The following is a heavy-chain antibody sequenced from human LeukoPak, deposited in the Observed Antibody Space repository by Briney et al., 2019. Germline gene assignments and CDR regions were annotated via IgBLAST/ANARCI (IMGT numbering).Heavy chain of an antibody. Sequence: SGGSLRLSCAASGFTFSSYWMTWVRQAPGKGLEGVASINQDGSEKYYVDSVKGRFTISRDNTKNLVYLQINSLRAEDTAVHYCAREGGSSGWYDAFHIWGQGTMVTVSS. CDR2: INQDGSEK. J-gene: IGHJ3*02. CDR3: AREGGSSGWYDAFHI. D-gene: IGHD6-19*01. V-gene: IGHV3-7*01. CDR1: GFTFSSYW.